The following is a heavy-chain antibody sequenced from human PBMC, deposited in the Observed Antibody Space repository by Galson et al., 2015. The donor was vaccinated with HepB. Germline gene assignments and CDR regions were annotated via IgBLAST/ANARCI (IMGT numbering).Heavy chain of an antibody. CDR3: AGNYDSSGSFDY. Sequence: SVKVPCKASGYTFTGYYMHWVRQAPGQGLEWMGGIIPIFGTANYAQKFQGRVTITADESTSTAYMELSSLRSEDTAVYYCAGNYDSSGSFDYWGQGTLVTVSS. J-gene: IGHJ4*02. CDR2: IIPIFGTA. D-gene: IGHD3-22*01. CDR1: GYTFTGYY. V-gene: IGHV1-69*13.